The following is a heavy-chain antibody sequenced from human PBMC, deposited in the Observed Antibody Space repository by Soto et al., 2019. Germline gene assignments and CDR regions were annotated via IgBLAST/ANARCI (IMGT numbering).Heavy chain of an antibody. D-gene: IGHD3-22*01. CDR3: AKDGHYYDSTGYYSPQPLDY. J-gene: IGHJ4*02. CDR1: GFTFDDYA. CDR2: ISWNSGSI. V-gene: IGHV3-9*01. Sequence: EVQLVESGGGLVQPGRSLRLSCAASGFTFDDYAMHWVRQAPWKGLEWVSGISWNSGSIGYADSVKGRFTISRDNAKNSLYLQMNSLRAEDTALYYCAKDGHYYDSTGYYSPQPLDYWGQGTLVTVSS.